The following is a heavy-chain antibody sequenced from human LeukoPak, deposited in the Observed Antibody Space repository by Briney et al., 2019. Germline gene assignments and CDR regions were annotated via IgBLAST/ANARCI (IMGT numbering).Heavy chain of an antibody. V-gene: IGHV1-18*01. J-gene: IGHJ4*02. Sequence: ASVRVSCTASGYTFTSYGISWVRQAPGQGLEWMGWISDYNGNTNYAQTLQGRVTMTTDKSTSTAYMELRSLRSDDTAVYYCARGDSSSWVPFDYWGRGTLVTVSS. CDR3: ARGDSSSWVPFDY. CDR1: GYTFTSYG. CDR2: ISDYNGNT. D-gene: IGHD6-13*01.